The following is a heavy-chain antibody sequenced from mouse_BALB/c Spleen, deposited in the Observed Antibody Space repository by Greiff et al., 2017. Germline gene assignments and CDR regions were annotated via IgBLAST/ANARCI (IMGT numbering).Heavy chain of an antibody. Sequence: VQLQQSGAELVRPGTSVKVSCKASGYAFTNYLIEWVKQRPGQGLEWIGVINPGSGGTNYNEKFKGKATLTADKSSSTAYMQLSSLTSDDSAVYYCNAWDYDGFDYWGQGTTLTVSS. CDR2: INPGSGGT. CDR3: NAWDYDGFDY. D-gene: IGHD2-4*01. CDR1: GYAFTNYL. V-gene: IGHV1-54*01. J-gene: IGHJ2*01.